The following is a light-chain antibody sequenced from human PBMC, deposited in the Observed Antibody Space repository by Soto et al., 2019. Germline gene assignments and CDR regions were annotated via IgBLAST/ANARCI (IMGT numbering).Light chain of an antibody. CDR2: GTS. CDR3: QQYDNWPPVT. J-gene: IGKJ5*01. Sequence: EIVMTQSPATLSVSPGERATLSCRASQSVSSNLAWYQQKPGQAPSLLIYGTSTRATGIPARFSGSGSGTEFTLTISSLQSEDFAVYYCQQYDNWPPVTFGQGTRLEIK. V-gene: IGKV3-15*01. CDR1: QSVSSN.